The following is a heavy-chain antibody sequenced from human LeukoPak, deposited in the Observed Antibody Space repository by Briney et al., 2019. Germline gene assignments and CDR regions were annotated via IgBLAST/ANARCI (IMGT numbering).Heavy chain of an antibody. V-gene: IGHV3-7*01. CDR2: IRQDGGKI. J-gene: IGHJ4*01. CDR1: GFTLRRYW. Sequence: GGSLRLSCAVCGFTLRRYWVKGVGQARGKGLEWGNSIRQDGGKISYVHSVKVRFTISKDNTNNSLYLQITSLRAEDTAMYYCARDGTAPGLYFDLWGQGTLVTVSS. D-gene: IGHD6-13*01. CDR3: ARDGTAPGLYFDL.